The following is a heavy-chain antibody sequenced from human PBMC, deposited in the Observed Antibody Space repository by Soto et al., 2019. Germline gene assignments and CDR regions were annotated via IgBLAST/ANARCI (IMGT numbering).Heavy chain of an antibody. CDR3: ARDGGPLRPPDY. CDR1: GDSISSYG. J-gene: IGHJ4*02. CDR2: IYYKGST. D-gene: IGHD3-16*01. V-gene: IGHV4-59*01. Sequence: SETHCLTSTVSGDSISSYGWSWIRQSPGKGLEWIGYIYYKGSTNYNPSLKDRVTVSVDTSQNQFSLRLSSVTAADTAVYYCARDGGPLRPPDYWGQGTLVTVSS.